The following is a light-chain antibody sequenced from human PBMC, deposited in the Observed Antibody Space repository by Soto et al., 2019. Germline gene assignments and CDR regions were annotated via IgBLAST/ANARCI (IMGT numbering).Light chain of an antibody. V-gene: IGKV3-20*01. CDR2: DAS. J-gene: IGKJ2*01. CDR1: QSLSDRY. CDR3: QYYGAAPYT. Sequence: DIMLTQSPGTLSLSPGDRATLSCRASQSLSDRYLAWYQQKPGQAPGLLMYDASSRATGIPDRFSGSGSGTDFTLTINRLGPEDFALYYCQYYGAAPYTFGRGTKLEIK.